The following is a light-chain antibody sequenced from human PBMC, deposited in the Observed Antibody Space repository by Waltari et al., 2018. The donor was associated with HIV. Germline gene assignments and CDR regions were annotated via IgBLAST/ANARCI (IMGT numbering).Light chain of an antibody. V-gene: IGLV2-14*01. J-gene: IGLJ3*02. CDR1: SSYVNDYNY. CDR2: EVT. CDR3: VSYISSSTPE. Sequence: QSALTQPASMSGSPGQSITISCTGPSSYVNDYNYVSWYQHHPYKAPKFIIYEVTRRPAGGSNRFSGSKSGNTASLTISGLLPEDEAEYFCVSYISSSTPEFGGGTKLTVL.